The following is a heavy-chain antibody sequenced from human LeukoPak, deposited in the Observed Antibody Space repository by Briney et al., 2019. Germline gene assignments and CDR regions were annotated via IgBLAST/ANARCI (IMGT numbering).Heavy chain of an antibody. D-gene: IGHD2-21*02. Sequence: SETLSLTSTVSGGSITNYYWTWIRQPPGKGLEWIGYISYSGSTNYNPSLESRVTIPVDTSRNQLSLQLSSVTAADTAVYFCARRYGYCGGDCYPIDWYFDLWGRGTLITVSS. CDR3: ARRYGYCGGDCYPIDWYFDL. V-gene: IGHV4-59*08. CDR2: ISYSGST. CDR1: GGSITNYY. J-gene: IGHJ2*01.